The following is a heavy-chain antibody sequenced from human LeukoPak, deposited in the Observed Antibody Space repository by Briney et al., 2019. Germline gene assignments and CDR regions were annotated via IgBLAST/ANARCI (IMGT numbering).Heavy chain of an antibody. J-gene: IGHJ6*03. Sequence: SETLSLTCAVYGGSFSGFYWSWIRQPPGKGLEWIGEINHSGSTNYNPSLKSRVTISVDTSKNQISLKLTSVTAADTAVYYCAREKIGTGTILGKDYYYMDVWGKGATVTVSS. CDR1: GGSFSGFY. CDR2: INHSGST. CDR3: AREKIGTGTILGKDYYYMDV. V-gene: IGHV4-34*01. D-gene: IGHD1-1*01.